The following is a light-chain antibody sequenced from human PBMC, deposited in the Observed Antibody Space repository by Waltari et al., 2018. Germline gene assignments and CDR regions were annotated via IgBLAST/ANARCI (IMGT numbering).Light chain of an antibody. CDR3: SSYGGSNNHVI. CDR2: EVT. CDR1: SRDVGTYNY. Sequence: QSALNQPPSASGSPGQSVTISCTGTSRDVGTYNYVSWYQQHPGKAPKPIIYEVTKRPSGVPDRFSASKSANTASLTVSGLQTEDEADYYCSSYGGSNNHVIFGGGTKLTVL. V-gene: IGLV2-8*01. J-gene: IGLJ2*01.